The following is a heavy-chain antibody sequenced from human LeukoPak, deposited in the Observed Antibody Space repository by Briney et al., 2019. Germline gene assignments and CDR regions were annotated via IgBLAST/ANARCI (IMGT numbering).Heavy chain of an antibody. CDR1: GGSISSGGYS. CDR3: ARDLRPGWGYSYGQDGMDV. V-gene: IGHV4-61*09. J-gene: IGHJ6*02. D-gene: IGHD5-18*01. CDR2: IYTSGST. Sequence: NSSQTLSLTCAVSGGSISSGGYSWSWIRQPAGKGLEWIGHIYTSGSTNYNPSLKSRVTMSVDTSKNQFSLKVSSVTAADTAVYYCARDLRPGWGYSYGQDGMDVWGQGTTVTVSS.